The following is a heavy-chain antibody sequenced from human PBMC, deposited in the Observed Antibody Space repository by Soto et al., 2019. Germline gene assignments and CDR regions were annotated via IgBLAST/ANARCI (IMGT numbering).Heavy chain of an antibody. CDR3: ARDQNHGCYYPFDY. D-gene: IGHD1-26*01. CDR1: GYTFTSYG. Sequence: ASVKVSCKASGYTFTSYGISWVRQAPGQGLEWMVWISAYNGNTNYAQKLQGRVTMTTDTSTSTAYMELRSLRSDDTAVYYCARDQNHGCYYPFDYWGQGILVTVSS. J-gene: IGHJ4*02. V-gene: IGHV1-18*01. CDR2: ISAYNGNT.